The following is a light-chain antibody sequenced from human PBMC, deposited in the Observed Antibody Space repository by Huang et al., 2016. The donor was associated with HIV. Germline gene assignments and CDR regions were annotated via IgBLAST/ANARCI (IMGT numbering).Light chain of an antibody. CDR2: WAA. Sequence: DIVMTQSPDSLAVSLGERATINCKSSQSVLYSSNNKNYLAWYQQKPGQPPKLLMYWAATRESGVPDRCSGSGSGTDFTLTIGSLQAEDVAVYYCQQYFSAPLTFGGGTKVEIK. V-gene: IGKV4-1*01. CDR3: QQYFSAPLT. CDR1: QSVLYSSNNKNY. J-gene: IGKJ4*01.